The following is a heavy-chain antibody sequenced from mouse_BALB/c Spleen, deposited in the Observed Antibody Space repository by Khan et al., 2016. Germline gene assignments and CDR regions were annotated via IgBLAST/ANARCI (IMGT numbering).Heavy chain of an antibody. CDR1: GYTFTSYT. D-gene: IGHD1-1*02. CDR3: AREGWLLGFFDY. J-gene: IGHJ2*01. CDR2: VNPSNDYT. Sequence: QVQLQQSGAELARPGASVKMSCKASGYTFTSYTMFWVKQRPGQGLEWLGYVNPSNDYTDYNQKFKDKATLTADNSSSTAYMHLNSLTSEDAAVYCWAREGWLLGFFDYWGQGTTLTVSS. V-gene: IGHV1-4*01.